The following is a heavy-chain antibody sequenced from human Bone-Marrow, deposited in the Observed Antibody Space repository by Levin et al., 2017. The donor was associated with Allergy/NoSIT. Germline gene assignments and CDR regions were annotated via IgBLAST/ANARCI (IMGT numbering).Heavy chain of an antibody. CDR3: ARGPHFYSNYCFDY. J-gene: IGHJ4*02. CDR1: GFTFSGYA. CDR2: ISFDGSNK. D-gene: IGHD4-11*01. Sequence: GGSLRLSCAASGFTFSGYALHWVRQAPGKGLEWVAVISFDGSNKYYADSVKGRFTISRDNSKSTLYLQMNSLRAEDTAVYFCARGPHFYSNYCFDYWGQGTLVTVSS. V-gene: IGHV3-30-3*01.